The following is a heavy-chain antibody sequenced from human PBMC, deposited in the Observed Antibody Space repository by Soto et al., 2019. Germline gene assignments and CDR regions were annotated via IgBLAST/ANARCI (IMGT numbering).Heavy chain of an antibody. CDR3: AREGGSYHGVDY. Sequence: HPGGSLRLSCAASGFTFSNYGIHWVRQAPGKGLEWVAVIWYDGSNKYYADSVKGRFTISRDNAKNSLYLQMNSLRAEDTAVYYCAREGGSYHGVDYWGQGTLVTVSS. CDR2: IWYDGSNK. J-gene: IGHJ4*02. CDR1: GFTFSNYG. D-gene: IGHD1-26*01. V-gene: IGHV3-33*01.